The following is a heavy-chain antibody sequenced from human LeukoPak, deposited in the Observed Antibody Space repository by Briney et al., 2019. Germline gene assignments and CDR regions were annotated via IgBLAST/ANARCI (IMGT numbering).Heavy chain of an antibody. Sequence: PGGSLRLSCAASGFTFSSYGMNWVRQAPGKGLEWVSSISSSSSYIYYGDSVKGRFTISRDNAKNSLFLQMNSLRAEDTAVYYCARGVDTATTFDYWGQGTLVTV. CDR1: GFTFSSYG. J-gene: IGHJ4*02. V-gene: IGHV3-21*01. CDR3: ARGVDTATTFDY. CDR2: ISSSSSYI. D-gene: IGHD5-18*01.